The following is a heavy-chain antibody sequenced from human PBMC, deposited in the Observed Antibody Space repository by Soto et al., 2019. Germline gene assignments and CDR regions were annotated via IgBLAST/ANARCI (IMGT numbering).Heavy chain of an antibody. Sequence: SETLSLTCTVSGGSISSYYWSWIRQPPGKGLEWIGYIYYSGSTNYNPSLKSRVTISVDTSKNQFSLKLSSVTAADTAVYYCARGLPEDIVVVVATPRWFDPWGQGTLVTVSS. CDR1: GGSISSYY. V-gene: IGHV4-59*01. D-gene: IGHD2-15*01. CDR2: IYYSGST. CDR3: ARGLPEDIVVVVATPRWFDP. J-gene: IGHJ5*02.